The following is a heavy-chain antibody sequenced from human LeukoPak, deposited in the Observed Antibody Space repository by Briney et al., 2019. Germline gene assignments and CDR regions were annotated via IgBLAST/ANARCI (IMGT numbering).Heavy chain of an antibody. V-gene: IGHV4-30-4*01. CDR2: IYHSGST. D-gene: IGHD3-10*01. CDR3: AGQAMVWGVKRRWFGMDV. CDR1: GGSISSGDYL. J-gene: IGHJ6*04. Sequence: SETLSLTCTVSGGSISSGDYLWSWIRQPAGEDVERIGYIYHSGSTYYKPSLRSRVTMSVDTSKNQFTLKLSYAIAPDTAVYYCAGQAMVWGVKRRWFGMDVWGKGTTVTVSS.